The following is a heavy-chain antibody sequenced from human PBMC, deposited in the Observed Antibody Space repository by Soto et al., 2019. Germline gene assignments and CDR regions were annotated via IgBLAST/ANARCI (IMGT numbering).Heavy chain of an antibody. Sequence: QEQLVESGGGVVQPGRSLRLSCAASGITFNRNGMHWVRQAPGKGLEWVAVIWYDGSKTGYSDSVKGRFTISRDNAKNTLYLQMNRVRAEDTAIYYCARDRSAGDYFYYGVDVWGQGTTVTVSS. CDR3: ARDRSAGDYFYYGVDV. J-gene: IGHJ6*02. CDR1: GITFNRNG. CDR2: IWYDGSKT. V-gene: IGHV3-33*01. D-gene: IGHD1-1*01.